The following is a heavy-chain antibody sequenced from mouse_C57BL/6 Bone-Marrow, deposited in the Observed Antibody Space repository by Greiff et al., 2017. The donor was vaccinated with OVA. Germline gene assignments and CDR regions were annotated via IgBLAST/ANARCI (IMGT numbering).Heavy chain of an antibody. V-gene: IGHV1-69*01. D-gene: IGHD2-1*01. J-gene: IGHJ2*01. CDR2: IDPSDSYT. Sequence: QVQLQQPGAELVMPGASVKLSCKASGYTFTSYWMHWVKQRPGQGLEWIGEIDPSDSYTNYNQKFKGKSTLTVDKSSSTACMQLSSLTSEDSAVYYCARGIYYGNYWGQGTTLTVSS. CDR3: ARGIYYGNY. CDR1: GYTFTSYW.